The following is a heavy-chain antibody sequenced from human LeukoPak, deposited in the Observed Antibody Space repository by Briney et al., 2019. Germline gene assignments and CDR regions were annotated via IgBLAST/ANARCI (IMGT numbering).Heavy chain of an antibody. D-gene: IGHD2-15*01. V-gene: IGHV4-34*01. CDR3: VLAPNSNWFDF. CDR2: INHSGST. CDR1: GGSFSGYY. Sequence: SETLSLTCAVYGGSFSGYYWSWIRQPPGKGLEWIGEINHSGSTNYNPSLKSRVTISVDTSKNQFSLKLSSVTAADTAVYYCVLAPNSNWFDFWGQGTLVTVSS. J-gene: IGHJ4*02.